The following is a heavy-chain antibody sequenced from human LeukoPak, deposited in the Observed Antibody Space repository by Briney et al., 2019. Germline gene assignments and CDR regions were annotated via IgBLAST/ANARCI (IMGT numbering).Heavy chain of an antibody. CDR3: ARDQGDAFDI. Sequence: ASVNVSCKASGYTFTIYGISWVRQAPGQGREWMGWISAYNGNTNYAQKLQGRITMTTDTSTSTAYMELRSLRSDDTAVYYCARDQGDAFDIWGQGTMVTVSS. CDR1: GYTFTIYG. CDR2: ISAYNGNT. V-gene: IGHV1-18*04. J-gene: IGHJ3*02.